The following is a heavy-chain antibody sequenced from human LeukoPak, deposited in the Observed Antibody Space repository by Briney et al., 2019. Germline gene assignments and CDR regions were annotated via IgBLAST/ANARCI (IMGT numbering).Heavy chain of an antibody. CDR2: ISGSGGST. CDR3: AKDLGYCSSTSCWTGWFDP. V-gene: IGHV3-23*01. J-gene: IGHJ5*02. CDR1: GFTFSSYA. Sequence: GGSLRLSCAASGFTFSSYAMSWVRQAPGKGLEWVSAISGSGGSTYYADSVKGRFTISRDNSKNTLYLRMNSLRAEDTAVYYCAKDLGYCSSTSCWTGWFDPWGQGTLVTVSS. D-gene: IGHD2-2*01.